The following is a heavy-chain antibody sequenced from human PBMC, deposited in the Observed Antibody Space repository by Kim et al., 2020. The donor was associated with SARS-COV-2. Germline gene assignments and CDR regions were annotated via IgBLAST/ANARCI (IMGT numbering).Heavy chain of an antibody. V-gene: IGHV3-15*01. Sequence: GGSLRLSCAASGFTFSDAWMSWVRQAPGKGLEWVGRIKTKTSHGTTDYAAPVKGRFTISRDDSKNTLYLQMNSLKTEDTAMYHCIYGDYGDHWGQGTRVT. CDR2: IKTKTSHGTT. CDR3: IYGDYGDH. D-gene: IGHD4-17*01. CDR1: GFTFSDAW. J-gene: IGHJ4*02.